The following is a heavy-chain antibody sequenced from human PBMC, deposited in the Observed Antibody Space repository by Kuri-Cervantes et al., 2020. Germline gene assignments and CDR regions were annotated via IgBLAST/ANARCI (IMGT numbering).Heavy chain of an antibody. CDR1: GFTFSSYW. CDR2: IKQDGSEK. Sequence: GESLKISCAASGFTFSSYWMSWVRQAPGKGLEWVANIKQDGSEKYYVDSVKGRFTISRDNAKNSLYLQMSSLRSEDTAVYYCATVKAYYDILTGYYSENYYFDYWGQGTLVTVSS. V-gene: IGHV3-7*03. D-gene: IGHD3-9*01. J-gene: IGHJ4*02. CDR3: ATVKAYYDILTGYYSENYYFDY.